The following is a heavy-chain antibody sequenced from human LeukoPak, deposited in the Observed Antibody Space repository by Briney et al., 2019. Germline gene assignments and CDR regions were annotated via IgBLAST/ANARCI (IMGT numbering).Heavy chain of an antibody. V-gene: IGHV3-43*01. CDR3: AKEGDSYLASLPDY. CDR2: ISWDGGST. J-gene: IGHJ4*02. CDR1: GFTFDDYT. Sequence: PGGSLTLSCAASGFTFDDYTMQWLRQAPGKGLDGVSLISWDGGSTYYADSVKGRFTISRDNSKNSLYLQMNSLRTEDTALYYCAKEGDSYLASLPDYWRQGTLVSVSS. D-gene: IGHD3-16*01.